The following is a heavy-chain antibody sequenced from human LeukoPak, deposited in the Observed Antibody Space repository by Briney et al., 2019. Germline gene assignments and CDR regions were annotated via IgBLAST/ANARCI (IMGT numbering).Heavy chain of an antibody. CDR3: ARDAFLDYYDSSGYWNWFDP. CDR2: IYYSGST. V-gene: IGHV4-59*01. J-gene: IGHJ5*02. Sequence: SETLSLTCTVSGGSISSYYWSWIRQPPGKGLEWIGYIYYSGSTNYNPSLKSRVTISVDTSKNQFSLKLSSVTAADTAVYYCARDAFLDYYDSSGYWNWFDPWGQGTLVTVSS. D-gene: IGHD3-22*01. CDR1: GGSISSYY.